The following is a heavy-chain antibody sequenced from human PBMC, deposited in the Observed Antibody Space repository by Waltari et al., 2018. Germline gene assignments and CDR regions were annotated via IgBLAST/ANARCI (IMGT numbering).Heavy chain of an antibody. D-gene: IGHD2-15*01. Sequence: EVQLVESGGGLVQPGRSLRLSCIVSGFTFDDNGMSWVRQAPGKGLEWVGLIRSKPDGGTIEYAASVKGRFTISSNDSKNIAYLQMNSLKTEDTAVYYCTRGCSAISCLGDYWGQGTLVTVSS. V-gene: IGHV3-49*04. CDR1: GFTFDDNG. CDR3: TRGCSAISCLGDY. J-gene: IGHJ4*02. CDR2: IRSKPDGGTI.